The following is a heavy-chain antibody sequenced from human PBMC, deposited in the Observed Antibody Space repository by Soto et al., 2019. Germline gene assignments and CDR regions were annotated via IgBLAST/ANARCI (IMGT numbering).Heavy chain of an antibody. D-gene: IGHD4-17*01. CDR3: ARDPDYGDYWGDFFDS. CDR1: GYTFAAYY. J-gene: IGHJ4*02. Sequence: QVQLVQSGAEVKKPGASVKVSCKTSGYTFAAYYIHWIRQAPGQGLEWMGWINPTSGGTVYAQNFQDRVTMTRDTSISTAYMELRRLNSDDTAVYYCARDPDYGDYWGDFFDSWGQGTPVTVSS. V-gene: IGHV1-2*02. CDR2: INPTSGGT.